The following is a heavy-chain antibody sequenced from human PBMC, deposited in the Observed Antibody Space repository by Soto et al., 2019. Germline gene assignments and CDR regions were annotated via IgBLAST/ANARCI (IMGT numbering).Heavy chain of an antibody. J-gene: IGHJ4*02. Sequence: PGGSLRLSCAASGFTFSIYVMQWVRQAPGKGLEWVAVISYDGSNKYYADSVKGRFTISRDNSKNTLYLQMNSLRAEDTAVYYCAKDVPPASPAAKPYADYWGQGTLVTVSS. CDR3: AKDVPPASPAAKPYADY. D-gene: IGHD2-2*02. CDR2: ISYDGSNK. CDR1: GFTFSIYV. V-gene: IGHV3-30*18.